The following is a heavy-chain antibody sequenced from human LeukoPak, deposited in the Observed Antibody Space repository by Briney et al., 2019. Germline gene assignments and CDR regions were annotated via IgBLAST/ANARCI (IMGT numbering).Heavy chain of an antibody. CDR2: IYSGANT. V-gene: IGHV3-53*01. J-gene: IGHJ6*03. D-gene: IGHD1-14*01. Sequence: GGSLRLSCAASGFTVSNNYMSWVRQAPGKGLEWVSVIYSGANTYYADSVKGRFTISRDNSKNTLYLQMSSLRAEDTAVYYCARDPGYNYYYYYYYMDVWGKGTTVTVSS. CDR3: ARDPGYNYYYYYYYMDV. CDR1: GFTVSNNY.